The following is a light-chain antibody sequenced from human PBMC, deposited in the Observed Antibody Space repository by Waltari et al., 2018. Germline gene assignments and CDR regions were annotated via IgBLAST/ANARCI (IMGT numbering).Light chain of an antibody. CDR2: AAS. CDR3: QQRYNDTRT. V-gene: IGKV1-39*01. Sequence: DIQMTQSPSSLSASAGDRAIITCRASQTVNIYLNWYQQKPGHAPKLLIYAASSLHSGVPARFSGSGSGTDFTLTISSLQPEDFAAYYCQQRYNDTRTFGQGTKVDIK. J-gene: IGKJ1*01. CDR1: QTVNIY.